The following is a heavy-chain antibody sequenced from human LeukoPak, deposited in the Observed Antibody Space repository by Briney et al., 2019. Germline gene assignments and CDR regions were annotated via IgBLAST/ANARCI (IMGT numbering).Heavy chain of an antibody. J-gene: IGHJ6*02. CDR1: GYTFTSYG. D-gene: IGHD1-14*01. V-gene: IGHV1-18*01. Sequence: ASVKVSCTASGYTFTSYGISWVRQAPGQGLEWMGWISAYNGNTNYAQKLQGRVTMTTDTSTSTAYIELRSLRSDDTAVYYCVTDYHYYGMDVWGQGTTVTVSS. CDR3: VTDYHYYGMDV. CDR2: ISAYNGNT.